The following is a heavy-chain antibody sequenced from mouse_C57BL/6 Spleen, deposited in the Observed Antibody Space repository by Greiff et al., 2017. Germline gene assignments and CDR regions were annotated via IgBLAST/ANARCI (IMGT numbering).Heavy chain of an antibody. CDR2: ISSGSSTI. J-gene: IGHJ4*01. CDR3: ARGYYGSDAMDY. V-gene: IGHV5-17*01. Sequence: EVQGVESGGGLVKPGASLKLSCAASGFTFSDYGMHWVRQAPEKGLEWVAYISSGSSTIYYADTVKGRSTISRDNAKNTLFLQMTSLRSEDTAMYYCARGYYGSDAMDYWGQGTSVTVSS. D-gene: IGHD1-1*01. CDR1: GFTFSDYG.